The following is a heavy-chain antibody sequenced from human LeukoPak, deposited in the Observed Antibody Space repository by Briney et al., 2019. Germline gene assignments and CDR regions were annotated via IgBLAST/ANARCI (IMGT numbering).Heavy chain of an antibody. CDR3: ARVSGIVVPDGMDV. J-gene: IGHJ6*02. Sequence: SETLSLTYTVSGGSISSYYWSWIRQPPGKGLEWIGYIYYSGSTNYNPSLKSRVTISVDTSKNQFSLRLSSVTAADTAVYYCARVSGIVVPDGMDVWGQGTTVTVSS. CDR2: IYYSGST. CDR1: GGSISSYY. D-gene: IGHD2-2*01. V-gene: IGHV4-59*01.